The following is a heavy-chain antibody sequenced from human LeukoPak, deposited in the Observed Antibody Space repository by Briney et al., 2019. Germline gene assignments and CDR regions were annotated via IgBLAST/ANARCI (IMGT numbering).Heavy chain of an antibody. CDR2: IWYDGSNK. Sequence: GGSLRLSCAASGFTFSSYGMHWVRQAPGKGLEWVAVIWYDGSNKYYADSVKGRFTISRDNSKNTLYLQMNSLRAEDTAVYYCASTSGWYEPIDYWGQGSLVTVSS. CDR1: GFTFSSYG. V-gene: IGHV3-33*01. CDR3: ASTSGWYEPIDY. D-gene: IGHD6-19*01. J-gene: IGHJ4*02.